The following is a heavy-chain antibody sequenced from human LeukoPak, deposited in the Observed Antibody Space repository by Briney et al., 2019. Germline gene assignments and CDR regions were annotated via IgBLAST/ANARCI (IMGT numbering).Heavy chain of an antibody. J-gene: IGHJ4*02. CDR2: INHSGST. D-gene: IGHD4-23*01. CDR3: ARVTWGLRWEREFDY. V-gene: IGHV4-34*01. Sequence: SETLPLTCAVYGGSFSGYYWSWIRQPPGKGLEWIGEINHSGSTNYNPSLKSRVTISVDTSKNQFSLKLSSVTAADTAVYYCARVTWGLRWEREFDYWGQGTLVTVSS. CDR1: GGSFSGYY.